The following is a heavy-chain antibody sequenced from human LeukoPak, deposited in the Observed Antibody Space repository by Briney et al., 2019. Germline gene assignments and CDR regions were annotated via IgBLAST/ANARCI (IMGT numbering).Heavy chain of an antibody. J-gene: IGHJ4*02. CDR1: GYTFTNLD. Sequence: ASVRVSCKTSGYTFTNLDINWLRQAPGQGLEWMGWMSPNSGDTGYAQKFQSRVSMTRDIFKSTAYMELSGLRSEDTAIYYCASNPPNTGDFYYWGLGTLVTVSS. D-gene: IGHD1-1*01. CDR3: ASNPPNTGDFYY. CDR2: MSPNSGDT. V-gene: IGHV1-8*01.